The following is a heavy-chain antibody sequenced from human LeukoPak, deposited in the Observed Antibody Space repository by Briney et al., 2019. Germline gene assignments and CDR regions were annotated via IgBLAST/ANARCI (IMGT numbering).Heavy chain of an antibody. D-gene: IGHD7-27*01. J-gene: IGHJ4*02. V-gene: IGHV4-38-2*02. Sequence: SETLSLTCTVSGYSISSGYYWGWIRQPPGKGLEWIGSIYHSGSTYYNPSLKSRVTISVDTSKNQFSLKLTSVTAADTAVYYCAGFALGTGEVTKNFDYWGQGTLVTVSS. CDR3: AGFALGTGEVTKNFDY. CDR2: IYHSGST. CDR1: GYSISSGYY.